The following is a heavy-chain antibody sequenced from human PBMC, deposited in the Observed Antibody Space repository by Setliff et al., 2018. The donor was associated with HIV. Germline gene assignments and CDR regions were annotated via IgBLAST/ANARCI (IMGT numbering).Heavy chain of an antibody. CDR3: AKTQGWHLINY. CDR2: IRNDASNT. CDR1: GFTFSDYG. J-gene: IGHJ4*02. Sequence: TGGSLRLSCEASGFTFSDYGMHWVRQAPGKGLEWVTFIRNDASNTYYADSVKGRFTISRDSSKNTLYLQMDSLRTEDTAVYYCAKTQGWHLINYWGPGTLVTVSS. D-gene: IGHD6-19*01. V-gene: IGHV3-30*02.